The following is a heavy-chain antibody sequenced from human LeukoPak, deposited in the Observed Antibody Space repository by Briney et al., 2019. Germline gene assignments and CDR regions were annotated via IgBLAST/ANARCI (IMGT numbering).Heavy chain of an antibody. D-gene: IGHD3-10*01. CDR2: ISSSGSTI. CDR1: GFTFSSYN. Sequence: GGSLRLSCAASGFTFSSYNMNWVRQAPGKGLEWVLDISSSGSTIYFADSVKGRFTISRDNAKNSLYLQMNSLRDEDTAVYYCTRLEYYYVSGNYYKLIAYCGQGTLVTVCS. V-gene: IGHV3-48*02. CDR3: TRLEYYYVSGNYYKLIAY. J-gene: IGHJ4*02.